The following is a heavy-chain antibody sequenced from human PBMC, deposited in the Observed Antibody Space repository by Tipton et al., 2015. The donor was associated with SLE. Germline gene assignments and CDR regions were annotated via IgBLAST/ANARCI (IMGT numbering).Heavy chain of an antibody. CDR3: ARDRPRLRFKSGAFDI. J-gene: IGHJ3*02. V-gene: IGHV4-30-2*01. CDR2: IYHSGST. D-gene: IGHD4-17*01. CDR1: GGSMSSGDYS. Sequence: TLSLTCAVSGGSMSSGDYSWSWIRQPPGKGLEWIGNIYHSGSTFYNPSLKSRVTTSVDTSKNQFSLKLSSVTAADTAVYYCARDRPRLRFKSGAFDIWGQGTMVTVSS.